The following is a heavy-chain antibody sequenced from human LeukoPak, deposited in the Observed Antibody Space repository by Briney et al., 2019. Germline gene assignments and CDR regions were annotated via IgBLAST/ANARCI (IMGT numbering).Heavy chain of an antibody. Sequence: GGSLRLSCAASGFTFSSYGMHWVRQAPGKGLEWVAVISYDGSNKYYADSVEGRFTISRDNSKNTLYLQMNSLRAEDTAVYYCAKDGELLWFGELLHYFDYWGQGTLVTVSS. D-gene: IGHD3-10*01. CDR3: AKDGELLWFGELLHYFDY. J-gene: IGHJ4*02. CDR2: ISYDGSNK. V-gene: IGHV3-30*18. CDR1: GFTFSSYG.